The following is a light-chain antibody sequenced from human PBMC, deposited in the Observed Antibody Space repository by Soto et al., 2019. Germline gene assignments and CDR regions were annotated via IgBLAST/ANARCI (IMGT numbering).Light chain of an antibody. V-gene: IGKV2-28*01. CDR1: QSLLHRNGNNY. CDR2: LGS. CDR3: MQALQTPVT. J-gene: IGKJ5*01. Sequence: DIVMTQSPLSLPVTPGEPASISCRSSQSLLHRNGNNYLDWYLQKPGQSPQLLIYLGSNRASGVPDRFSGSGSGTDFTLKISRVEAEDVGDYYCMQALQTPVTFGVGTRLEIK.